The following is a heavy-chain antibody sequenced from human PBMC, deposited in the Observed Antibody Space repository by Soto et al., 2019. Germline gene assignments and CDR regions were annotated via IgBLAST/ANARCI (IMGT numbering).Heavy chain of an antibody. CDR3: AREAMQWLVVYYYYYYGMDV. CDR2: MNPNSGNT. Sequence: ASVKVSCKASGYTFTSYDINWVRQATGQGLEWMGWMNPNSGNTGYAQKFQGRVTMTRNTSISTAYMELSSLRSEDTAVYYCAREAMQWLVVYYYYYYGMDVWGQGTTVTV. CDR1: GYTFTSYD. D-gene: IGHD6-19*01. V-gene: IGHV1-8*01. J-gene: IGHJ6*02.